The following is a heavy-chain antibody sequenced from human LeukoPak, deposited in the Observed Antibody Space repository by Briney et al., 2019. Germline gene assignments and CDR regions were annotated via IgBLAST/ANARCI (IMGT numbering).Heavy chain of an antibody. CDR3: ARLWQPNVFDI. V-gene: IGHV4-59*08. J-gene: IGHJ3*02. CDR2: FHYSVST. CDR1: GGPISNYY. Sequence: PSETLSLSCTASGGPISNYYLGWIRQPPGKGPECIGYFHYSVSTNYNPSLRSRVTITADTSKNQFSLKVTAVTAADTALYCCARLWQPNVFDIWGQGTMVTVSS. D-gene: IGHD2-21*01.